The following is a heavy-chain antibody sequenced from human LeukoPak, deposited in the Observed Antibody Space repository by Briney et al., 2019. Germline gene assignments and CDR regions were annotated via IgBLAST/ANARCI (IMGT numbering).Heavy chain of an antibody. CDR2: IYYIGST. V-gene: IGHV4-39*07. Sequence: SETLSLTCTVSGGSISSINNCWGWIRQPPGMGLEWIGSIYYIGSTYYNPSLKSRVTISVDTSKNQFSLKLSSVTAADTAVYYCARDHGFDAFDIWGQGTMVTVSS. D-gene: IGHD3-10*01. CDR1: GGSISSINNC. J-gene: IGHJ3*02. CDR3: ARDHGFDAFDI.